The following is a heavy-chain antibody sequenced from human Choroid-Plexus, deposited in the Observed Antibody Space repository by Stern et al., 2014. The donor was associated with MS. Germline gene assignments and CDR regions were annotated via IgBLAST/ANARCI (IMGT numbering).Heavy chain of an antibody. CDR3: AKDRQYLTYFFDH. D-gene: IGHD2/OR15-2a*01. CDR1: GFTFGSCA. Sequence: VQLLESGGGVVQPGRPLRLSCVASGFTFGSCAIHWVRQAPGKGLEWGAGVSYDGSNKYYADSVKGRFTISRDNSQNTLYMQMSSLRPEDTAVYYCAKDRQYLTYFFDHWGQGSLVTVSS. CDR2: VSYDGSNK. V-gene: IGHV3-30*18. J-gene: IGHJ5*02.